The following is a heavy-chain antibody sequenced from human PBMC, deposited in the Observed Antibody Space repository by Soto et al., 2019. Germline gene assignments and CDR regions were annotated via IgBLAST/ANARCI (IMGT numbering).Heavy chain of an antibody. D-gene: IGHD5-12*01. CDR1: GFTFNSHG. Sequence: QVQLVESGGGVVQPEKSLRLSCAASGFTFNSHGMHWVRQAPGKGLEWVAVISYDGSNKYYADSVKGRFTISRDNSKNTLYLQMNSLRAEDTAVYYCARGSKRWLQLLDYWGQGTLVTVSS. CDR2: ISYDGSNK. J-gene: IGHJ4*02. CDR3: ARGSKRWLQLLDY. V-gene: IGHV3-30*03.